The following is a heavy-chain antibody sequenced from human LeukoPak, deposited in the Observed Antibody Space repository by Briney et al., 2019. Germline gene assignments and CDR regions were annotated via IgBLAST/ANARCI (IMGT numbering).Heavy chain of an antibody. V-gene: IGHV3-23*01. D-gene: IGHD6-19*01. Sequence: GGSLRLSCAASGFTFSSYAMSWVRQAPGKGLEWVSAISGSGGSTYYADSVKGRFTVSRDNSRNTVYMQMDSLRAEDTAIYYCAGDRNSDWYSPLDYWGPGTQVTVSP. J-gene: IGHJ4*02. CDR2: ISGSGGST. CDR1: GFTFSSYA. CDR3: AGDRNSDWYSPLDY.